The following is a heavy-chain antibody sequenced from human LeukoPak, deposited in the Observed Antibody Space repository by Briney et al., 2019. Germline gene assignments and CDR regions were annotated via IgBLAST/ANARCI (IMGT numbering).Heavy chain of an antibody. V-gene: IGHV4-34*01. D-gene: IGHD2-15*01. CDR1: GGSFSGYY. J-gene: IGHJ4*02. Sequence: SETLSLTCAVYGGSFSGYYWSWIRQPPGKGLEWIGEINHSGSTNYNPSLKSRVTISVDTSKNQFSLKLSSVTAADTAVYYCARADIAKYNDHWGQGTLVTVSS. CDR3: ARADIAKYNDH. CDR2: INHSGST.